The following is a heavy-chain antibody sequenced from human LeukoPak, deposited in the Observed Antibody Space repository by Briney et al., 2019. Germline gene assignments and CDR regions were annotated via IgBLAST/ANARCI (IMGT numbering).Heavy chain of an antibody. CDR3: ARDHCSSTSCFPGLWFDP. D-gene: IGHD2-2*01. CDR2: ISSSSTI. CDR1: GFTFSSYS. V-gene: IGHV3-48*01. Sequence: GGSLRLSCAASGFTFSSYSMNWVRQAPGKGLEWVSYISSSSTIYYADSVKGRFTISRDNAKNSLYLQMNSLRAEDTAVYYCARDHCSSTSCFPGLWFDPWGQGTLVTVSS. J-gene: IGHJ5*02.